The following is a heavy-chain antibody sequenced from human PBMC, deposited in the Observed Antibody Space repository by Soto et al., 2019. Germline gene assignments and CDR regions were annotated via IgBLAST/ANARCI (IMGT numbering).Heavy chain of an antibody. V-gene: IGHV1-18*04. Sequence: ASVKVSCKASGYTFTSYYMHWVRQAPGQGLEWMGWISAYNGNTNYAQKLQGRVTMTTDTSTSTAYTELRSLRSDDTAVYYCARAVGYYYGMDVWGQGTTVTVSS. J-gene: IGHJ6*02. D-gene: IGHD6-19*01. CDR1: GYTFTSYY. CDR3: ARAVGYYYGMDV. CDR2: ISAYNGNT.